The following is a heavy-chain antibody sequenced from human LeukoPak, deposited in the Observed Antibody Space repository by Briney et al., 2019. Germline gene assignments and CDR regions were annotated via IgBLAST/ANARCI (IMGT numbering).Heavy chain of an antibody. D-gene: IGHD1-20*01. V-gene: IGHV3-21*01. CDR3: AREYNWNAFDY. CDR2: ISSSSSYI. Sequence: GGSLRLSCAASGFTFSSYSMNWVRQAPGKGLEWVSSISSSSSYIYYADSVKGRFTISRDNAKNSLYLQMNSLRAEDTAVCYCAREYNWNAFDYWGQGTLVTVSS. J-gene: IGHJ4*02. CDR1: GFTFSSYS.